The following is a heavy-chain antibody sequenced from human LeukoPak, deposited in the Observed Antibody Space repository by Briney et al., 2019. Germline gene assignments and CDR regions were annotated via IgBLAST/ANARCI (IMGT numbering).Heavy chain of an antibody. Sequence: SVKVSCKASGGTFISTTINWVRQAPGQGLEWMGGITPIFRTPNYAQKFQGRVTITADESTSTAYMELSSLRSEDTAVYYCARDLRNYYDSSGLNWFDPWGQGTLVTVSS. CDR2: ITPIFRTP. D-gene: IGHD3-22*01. J-gene: IGHJ5*02. CDR3: ARDLRNYYDSSGLNWFDP. V-gene: IGHV1-69*13. CDR1: GGTFISTT.